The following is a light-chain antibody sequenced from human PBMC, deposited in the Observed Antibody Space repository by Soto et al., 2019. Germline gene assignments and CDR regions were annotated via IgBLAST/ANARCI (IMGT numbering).Light chain of an antibody. J-gene: IGKJ5*01. CDR1: QSLLRRDGYMH. Sequence: DIVMIQSPFSLPVTPGEPASMSCRPSQSLLRRDGYMHLAWYLKRPGQSPHLLIFSGSHRAPGVPDRFSGSGSGTDFTLKINRVEAEDVGVYYCMQTLETPITLGQGTRLEI. CDR2: SGS. V-gene: IGKV2-28*01. CDR3: MQTLETPIT.